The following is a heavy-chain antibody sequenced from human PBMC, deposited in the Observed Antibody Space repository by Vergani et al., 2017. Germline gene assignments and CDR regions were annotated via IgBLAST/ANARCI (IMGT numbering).Heavy chain of an antibody. V-gene: IGHV4-39*01. CDR3: AGGVVQGALALKLYYFDY. CDR1: GGSISSSSYY. D-gene: IGHD2-15*01. CDR2: IYYSGST. Sequence: QLQLQESGPGLVKPSETLSLTCTVSGGSISSSSYYWGWIRQPPGKGLEWIGSIYYSGSTYYNPSLKSRVTISVDTSKNQFSLKLSSVTAADTAVYYCAGGVVQGALALKLYYFDYWGQGTLVTVSS. J-gene: IGHJ4*02.